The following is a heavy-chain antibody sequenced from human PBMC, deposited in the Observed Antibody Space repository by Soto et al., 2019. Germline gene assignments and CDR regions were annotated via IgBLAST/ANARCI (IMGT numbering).Heavy chain of an antibody. CDR2: INAGNGNT. Sequence: ASVKVSCKASGYTFTSYAMHWVRQAPGQRLEWMGWINAGNGNTKYSQKFQGRVTITRDTSASTAYMELSSLRSEDTAVYYCARDIDDYIWGSYRYLFAYSGQGTLVTVSS. CDR3: ARDIDDYIWGSYRYLFAY. J-gene: IGHJ4*02. V-gene: IGHV1-3*01. CDR1: GYTFTSYA. D-gene: IGHD3-16*02.